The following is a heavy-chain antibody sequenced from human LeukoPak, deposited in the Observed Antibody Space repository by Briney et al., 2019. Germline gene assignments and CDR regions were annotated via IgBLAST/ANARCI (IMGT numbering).Heavy chain of an antibody. CDR1: DDSITMYY. CDR2: IYYSGST. Sequence: SETLSLTCTVSDDSITMYYWTWIRQPPGKGLEWIGSIYYSGSTYYNPSLKSRVTISVDTSKNQFSLKLSSVTAADTAVYYCATSNWNYGGFDYWGQGTLVTVSS. CDR3: ATSNWNYGGFDY. J-gene: IGHJ4*02. V-gene: IGHV4-38-2*02. D-gene: IGHD1-7*01.